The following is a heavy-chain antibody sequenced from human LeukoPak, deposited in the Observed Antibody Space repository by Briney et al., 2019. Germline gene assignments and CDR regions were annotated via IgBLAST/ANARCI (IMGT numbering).Heavy chain of an antibody. CDR2: IYYSGST. CDR3: ARIFGEGGDPTLVDY. J-gene: IGHJ4*02. V-gene: IGHV4-39*01. CDR1: GGSISSSSYY. D-gene: IGHD3-10*01. Sequence: SETLSLTCTVSGGSISSSSYYWGWIRQPPGKGLERIGSIYYSGSTYYNPSLKSRVTISVDTSKNQFSLKLSSVTAADTAVYYCARIFGEGGDPTLVDYWGQGTLVTVSS.